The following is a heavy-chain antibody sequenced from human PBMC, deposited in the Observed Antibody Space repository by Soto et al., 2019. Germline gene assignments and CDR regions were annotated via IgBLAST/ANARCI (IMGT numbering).Heavy chain of an antibody. Sequence: GGSLRLSCAASGFTFRSYAIHWVRQAPGKGLEWVATITYDGGNTLYADSVRGRFTISRDNSKNTLYLQMTSLRAEDTAVYYCVRDTYFDYWGQGTLVTVSS. CDR3: VRDTYFDY. J-gene: IGHJ4*02. CDR2: ITYDGGNT. V-gene: IGHV3-30-3*01. CDR1: GFTFRSYA.